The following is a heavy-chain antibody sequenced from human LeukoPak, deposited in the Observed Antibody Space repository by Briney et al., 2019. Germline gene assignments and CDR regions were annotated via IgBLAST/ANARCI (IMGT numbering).Heavy chain of an antibody. CDR3: AGAPLTGYYNPLNY. J-gene: IGHJ4*02. CDR1: GFDVSSNY. D-gene: IGHD3-9*01. CDR2: IYTGGST. Sequence: GGSLRLSCAASGFDVSSNYMSWVRQAPGQGLEWVSVIYTGGSTYYADSVKGRFTISRDNSKNMLFLQVNSLRAEDTAVYYCAGAPLTGYYNPLNYWGQGTLVTVSS. V-gene: IGHV3-66*01.